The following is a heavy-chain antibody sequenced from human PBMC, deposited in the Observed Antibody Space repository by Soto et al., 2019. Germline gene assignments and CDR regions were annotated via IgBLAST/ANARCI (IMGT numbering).Heavy chain of an antibody. D-gene: IGHD3-16*02. CDR2: ISGSGDRT. CDR3: AQASTYEYVWGSFRYYFDH. V-gene: IGHV3-23*01. J-gene: IGHJ4*02. Sequence: EVQMLQSGGGLVQPGGSLRLSCEASGFTFSTYAMSWVRQAPGKGLEWVSGISGSGDRTHYADSVKGRFSISRDNSQNTLHLKMNSLRAEDTAVYYCAQASTYEYVWGSFRYYFDHWGQGALVTVSS. CDR1: GFTFSTYA.